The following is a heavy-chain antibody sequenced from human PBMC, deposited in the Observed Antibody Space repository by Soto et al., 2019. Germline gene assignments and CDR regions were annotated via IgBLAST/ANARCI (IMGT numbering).Heavy chain of an antibody. V-gene: IGHV1-69*13. J-gene: IGHJ6*02. CDR3: ARYSDILTGTSRSYYYYGMDV. Sequence: SVKVSCKASGGTFSSYAISWVRQAPGQGLEWMGGIIPIFGTANYAQKFQGRVTITADESTSTAYMELSSLRSEDTAVYYCARYSDILTGTSRSYYYYGMDVWGQWTTVTDSS. D-gene: IGHD3-9*01. CDR2: IIPIFGTA. CDR1: GGTFSSYA.